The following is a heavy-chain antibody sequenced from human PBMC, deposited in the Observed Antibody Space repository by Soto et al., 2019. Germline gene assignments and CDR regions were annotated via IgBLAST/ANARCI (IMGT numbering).Heavy chain of an antibody. D-gene: IGHD1-1*01. Sequence: GGSLRLSCAASGFTFSNAWMSWVRQAPGKGLEWVGRIKSKTDGGTTDYAAPVKGRFTISRDDSKNTLYLQMNSLKTEDTAVYYCTTDQVYISYYYYMDVWGKGTTVTVSS. V-gene: IGHV3-15*01. J-gene: IGHJ6*03. CDR3: TTDQVYISYYYYMDV. CDR1: GFTFSNAW. CDR2: IKSKTDGGTT.